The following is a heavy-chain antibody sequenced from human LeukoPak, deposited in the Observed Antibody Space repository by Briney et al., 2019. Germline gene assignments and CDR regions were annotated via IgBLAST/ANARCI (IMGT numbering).Heavy chain of an antibody. Sequence: PGGSLRLSCAASGFTLSSYWMSSVRQAPGKGLEWVANIKQDGSEKYYVDAVKGRFTISRDNAKNPLYLQMNSLRAEDTAVYYWARDRSAAVFGVVRRNKVGTLDVWGKGTTVIVSS. D-gene: IGHD3-3*01. CDR3: ARDRSAAVFGVVRRNKVGTLDV. J-gene: IGHJ6*04. CDR1: GFTLSSYW. CDR2: IKQDGSEK. V-gene: IGHV3-7*01.